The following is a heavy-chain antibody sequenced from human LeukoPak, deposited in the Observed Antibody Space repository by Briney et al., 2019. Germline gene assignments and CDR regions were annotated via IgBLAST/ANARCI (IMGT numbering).Heavy chain of an antibody. D-gene: IGHD1-1*01. Sequence: GSLRLSCAASGFTLSSSWMMSWVRQGPGKGVEWVANIKQDGSEKFYVGSVKGRFTISRDDAKNSLHPQMNSLRDEDTAIYYCARPLGNGWFDLWGQGTLVTVSS. J-gene: IGHJ5*02. CDR1: GFTLSSSW. CDR2: IKQDGSEK. CDR3: ARPLGNGWFDL. V-gene: IGHV3-7*01.